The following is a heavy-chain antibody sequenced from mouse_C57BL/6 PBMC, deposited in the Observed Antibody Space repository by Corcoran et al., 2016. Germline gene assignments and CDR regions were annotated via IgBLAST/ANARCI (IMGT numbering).Heavy chain of an antibody. D-gene: IGHD2-10*02. CDR2: IYWDDDK. Sequence: VTLKESGPGILQSSQTLSLPCSFSGFSLSTSGMGVSWIRQPSGKGLEWLAHIYWDDDKRNNPSLKSRLTISKDTSRNQVFLKITSVDTADTATYYCARMESIVYYYAMDYWGQGTSVTVSS. CDR1: GFSLSTSGMG. V-gene: IGHV8-12*01. J-gene: IGHJ4*01. CDR3: ARMESIVYYYAMDY.